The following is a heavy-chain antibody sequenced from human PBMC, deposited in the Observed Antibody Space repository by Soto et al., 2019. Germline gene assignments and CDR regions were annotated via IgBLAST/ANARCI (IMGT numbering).Heavy chain of an antibody. Sequence: SETLSLTCTVSGGSMSISSYYWGLIRQPPGKGLEWIGSIYYSGSTYYNPSLKSRVTISVDTSKNHFSLKLSSVTAADTAVYYCASEKYRDVVVVAATRPYFDYWGQGTLVTVSS. CDR1: GGSMSISSYY. D-gene: IGHD2-15*01. V-gene: IGHV4-39*02. J-gene: IGHJ4*02. CDR2: IYYSGST. CDR3: ASEKYRDVVVVAATRPYFDY.